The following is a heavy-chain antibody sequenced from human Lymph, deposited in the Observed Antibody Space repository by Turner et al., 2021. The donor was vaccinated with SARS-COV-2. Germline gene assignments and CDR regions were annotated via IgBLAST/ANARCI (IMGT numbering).Heavy chain of an antibody. Sequence: EVQLLESGGGLVQPGGSLRLSGAASGFTFSRYTMSWVRQAPGKGLEWVSAISGSGASTYYADSVKGRFTISSDNSKNTLYLKMNSLRVEDTAVYYCAKDGYDGIYCGGGSCYSGWFDPWGQGTLVTVSS. D-gene: IGHD2-15*01. V-gene: IGHV3-23*01. CDR1: GFTFSRYT. J-gene: IGHJ5*02. CDR3: AKDGYDGIYCGGGSCYSGWFDP. CDR2: ISGSGAST.